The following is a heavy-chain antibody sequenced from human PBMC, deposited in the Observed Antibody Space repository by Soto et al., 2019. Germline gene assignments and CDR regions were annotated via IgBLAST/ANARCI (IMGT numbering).Heavy chain of an antibody. CDR2: INHSGST. Sequence: ETLSLTCAVYGGSFSGYYWSWIRQPPGKGLEWIGEINHSGSTNYNPSLKSRVTISVDTSKNQFSLKLSSVTAADTAVYYCARGLSIQLWLVGENWLDPWGQGTLVTLSS. CDR1: GGSFSGYY. J-gene: IGHJ5*02. D-gene: IGHD5-18*01. CDR3: ARGLSIQLWLVGENWLDP. V-gene: IGHV4-34*01.